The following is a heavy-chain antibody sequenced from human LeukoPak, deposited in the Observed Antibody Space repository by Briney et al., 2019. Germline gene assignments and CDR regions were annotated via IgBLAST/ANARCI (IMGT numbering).Heavy chain of an antibody. CDR2: MNPSSGNT. D-gene: IGHD1-26*01. CDR3: ASRVGATGSIDY. J-gene: IGHJ4*02. CDR1: GYTFTSYD. V-gene: IGHV1-8*01. Sequence: VAAVKVSCKVSGYTFTSYDINWVRQATGQGLEWMGWMNPSSGNTGYAQKFQGRVTMTRNTSISTAYMELSSLRSEDTAVYYCASRVGATGSIDYWGQGTLVTVSS.